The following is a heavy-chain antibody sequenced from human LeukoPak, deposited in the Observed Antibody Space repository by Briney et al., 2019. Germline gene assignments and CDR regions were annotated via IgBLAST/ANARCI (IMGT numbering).Heavy chain of an antibody. Sequence: SETLSLTCTVSGGSISGHYWSWIRQPPGKGLEWIGYIFYMGTANSNASLKSRVTISVDTSKNQFSLRLSSVTAADTAVYYCARLQKSFDILTGYYLDYWGQGTLVTVSS. CDR1: GGSISGHY. D-gene: IGHD3-9*01. CDR3: ARLQKSFDILTGYYLDY. V-gene: IGHV4-59*11. CDR2: IFYMGTA. J-gene: IGHJ4*02.